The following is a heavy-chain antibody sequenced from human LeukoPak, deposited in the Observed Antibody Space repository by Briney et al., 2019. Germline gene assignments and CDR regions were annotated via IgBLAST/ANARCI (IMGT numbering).Heavy chain of an antibody. J-gene: IGHJ4*02. Sequence: GESLRLSCAASGFTFSSYDMHWVRQATGKGLEWVSAIGTAGDTYYPGSVKGRFTISRENAKNSLYLQMNSLRAGDTAVYYCARAAAGETIDYWGQGTLVTVSS. V-gene: IGHV3-13*01. D-gene: IGHD6-13*01. CDR3: ARAAAGETIDY. CDR1: GFTFSSYD. CDR2: IGTAGDT.